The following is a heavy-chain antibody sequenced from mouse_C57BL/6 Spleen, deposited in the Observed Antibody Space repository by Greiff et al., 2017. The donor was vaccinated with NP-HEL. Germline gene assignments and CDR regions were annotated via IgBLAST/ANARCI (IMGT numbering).Heavy chain of an antibody. Sequence: EVKLVESGGGLVQPGGSLKLSCAASGFTFSSYTMSWVRQTPEKRLEWVAYISNGGGSTYYPDTVKGRFTISRDNAKNTLYLQMSSLKSEDTAMYYCARHVGYYADWGQGTTLTVSS. CDR1: GFTFSSYT. J-gene: IGHJ2*01. CDR3: ARHVGYYAD. D-gene: IGHD2-3*01. V-gene: IGHV5-12-2*01. CDR2: ISNGGGST.